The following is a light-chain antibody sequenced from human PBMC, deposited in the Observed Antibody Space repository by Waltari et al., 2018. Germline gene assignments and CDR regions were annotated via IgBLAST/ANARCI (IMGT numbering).Light chain of an antibody. V-gene: IGKV3-15*01. CDR3: QQYNNWPPSYT. Sequence: EIVMTQSPATLSVSQGERATLSCRASQSVSSNLAWYQQKPGQAPRLLIYGASTRATGIPARFSGSGSGTEFTLTISSLQSEDFAVYYCQQYNNWPPSYTFGQGTKLEIK. CDR2: GAS. CDR1: QSVSSN. J-gene: IGKJ2*01.